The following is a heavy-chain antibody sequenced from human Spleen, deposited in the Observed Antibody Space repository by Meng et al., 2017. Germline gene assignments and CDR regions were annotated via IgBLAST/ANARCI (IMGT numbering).Heavy chain of an antibody. J-gene: IGHJ4*02. D-gene: IGHD2-21*02. CDR2: ISTSGSDI. Sequence: GESLKISCAASGFTFSSYEMNWVRQAPGKGLERVSKISTSGSDIYYADSVKGRFTISRDNAKNSLYLQMNSLRAEDTAVYYCVRKTRYCGGDCYPDYWGQGTLVTVSS. CDR3: VRKTRYCGGDCYPDY. V-gene: IGHV3-48*03. CDR1: GFTFSSYE.